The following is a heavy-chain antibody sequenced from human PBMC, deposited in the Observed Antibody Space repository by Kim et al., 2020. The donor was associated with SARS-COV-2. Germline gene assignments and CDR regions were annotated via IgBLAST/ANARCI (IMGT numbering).Heavy chain of an antibody. V-gene: IGHV3-13*04. Sequence: GGSLRLSCAASGFTFSSYDMHWVRQATGKGLEWVSAIGTAGDTYYAGSVKGRFTISRENAKNSLYLQMNSLRAGDTAVYYCARGGGSGSYSGDAFDIWGQGTMVTVSS. CDR1: GFTFSSYD. J-gene: IGHJ3*02. D-gene: IGHD3-10*01. CDR2: IGTAGDT. CDR3: ARGGGSGSYSGDAFDI.